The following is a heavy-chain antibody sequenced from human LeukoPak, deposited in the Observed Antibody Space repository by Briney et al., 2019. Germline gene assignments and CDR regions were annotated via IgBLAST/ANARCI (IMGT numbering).Heavy chain of an antibody. J-gene: IGHJ4*02. D-gene: IGHD1/OR15-1a*01. Sequence: PGGSLRLSCAASGFIVSSVYMSWVRQPPGKGLEWIGEIYHSGSTNYNPSLKSRVTISVDKSKNQFSLKLSSVTAADTAVYYCATPQTSIGWGQGTLVTVSS. CDR1: GFIVSSVY. CDR3: ATPQTSIG. CDR2: IYHSGST. V-gene: IGHV4-4*02.